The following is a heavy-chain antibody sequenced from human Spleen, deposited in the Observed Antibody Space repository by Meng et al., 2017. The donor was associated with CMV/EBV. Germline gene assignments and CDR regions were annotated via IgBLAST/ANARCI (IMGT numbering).Heavy chain of an antibody. CDR3: ARESGYCTNGVCSRDGMDV. V-gene: IGHV3-21*01. D-gene: IGHD2-8*01. CDR2: ISSSSSYI. CDR1: GFTFSSYS. Sequence: GESLKISCAASGFTFSSYSMNWVRQAPGKGLEWVSSISSSSSYIYYADSVKGRFTISRDNAKNSLYLQMNSLRAEDTAVYYCARESGYCTNGVCSRDGMDVWGQGTTVTAP. J-gene: IGHJ6*02.